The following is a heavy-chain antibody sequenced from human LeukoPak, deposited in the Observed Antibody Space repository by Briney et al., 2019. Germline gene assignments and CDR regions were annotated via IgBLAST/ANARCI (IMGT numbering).Heavy chain of an antibody. CDR3: AISSSAHYYYYMDV. CDR1: DYTFTSSG. D-gene: IGHD6-6*01. V-gene: IGHV1-18*01. CDR2: ISRDSTNG. Sequence: ASVKVSCEASDYTFTSSGLNWVRQAPGQGLEWVGWISRDSTNGKFAQKFQGRVTMTIDTSTGTADVELRSLRSDDTALYYCAISSSAHYYYYMDVWGKGTAVTVSS. J-gene: IGHJ6*03.